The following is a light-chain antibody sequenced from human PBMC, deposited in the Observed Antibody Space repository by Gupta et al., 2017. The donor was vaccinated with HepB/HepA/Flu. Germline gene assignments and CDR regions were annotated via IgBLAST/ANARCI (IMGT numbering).Light chain of an antibody. J-gene: IGLJ2*01. Sequence: SYALTPSPSASVAPGQTASITCSGDNLVDKYTSWYQKKPGQSPVLVMYQDTRRPSGLPERFSGSKSGSTATMIISGTQAMDEADFYGQVWDSFTVIVGGGTKRTVL. CDR1: NLVDKY. V-gene: IGLV3-1*01. CDR2: QDT. CDR3: QVWDSFTVI.